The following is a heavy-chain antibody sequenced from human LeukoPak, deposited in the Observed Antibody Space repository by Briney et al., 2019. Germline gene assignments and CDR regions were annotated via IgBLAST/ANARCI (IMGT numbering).Heavy chain of an antibody. D-gene: IGHD5-18*01. CDR2: ISSSSSYI. Sequence: GGSLRLSCAASGFTFSSYSMNWVRQAPGKGLEWVSSISSSSSYIYYADSVKGRFTISRDNAKNSLYLQMNSLRAEDTAVYYCARDKTFGYSYGHDWFDPWGHGTLVTVSS. CDR1: GFTFSSYS. CDR3: ARDKTFGYSYGHDWFDP. V-gene: IGHV3-21*01. J-gene: IGHJ5*02.